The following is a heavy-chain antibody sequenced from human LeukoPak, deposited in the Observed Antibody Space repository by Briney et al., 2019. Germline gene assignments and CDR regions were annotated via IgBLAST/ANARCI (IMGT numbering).Heavy chain of an antibody. D-gene: IGHD4-11*01. Sequence: GGSLRLSCAASGYTFSSCGMNWVHQAPGKGLEWVTFIRNGGTTKYYADSVKGRFTISRDNSKNTLYLQMNILRAEDTAVYYCAGGTVTTFDYWGQGTLVTVSS. CDR1: GYTFSSCG. J-gene: IGHJ4*02. V-gene: IGHV3-30*02. CDR2: IRNGGTTK. CDR3: AGGTVTTFDY.